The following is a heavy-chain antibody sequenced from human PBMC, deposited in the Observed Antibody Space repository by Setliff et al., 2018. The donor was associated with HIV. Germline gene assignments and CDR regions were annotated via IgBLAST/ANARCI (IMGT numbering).Heavy chain of an antibody. CDR3: ARGTAYYNFWSGYSQDYYYYMDV. Sequence: SETLSLTCAVYGGSFSGYYWSGIRQSPGKGLEWIGEINHSGSTKYNPSIKSRVTIYVDTSKNQFSLKLSSVTDADTAVYYCARGTAYYNFWSGYSQDYYYYMDVWCKGTTVTVSS. CDR2: INHSGST. V-gene: IGHV4-34*01. CDR1: GGSFSGYY. D-gene: IGHD3-3*01. J-gene: IGHJ6*03.